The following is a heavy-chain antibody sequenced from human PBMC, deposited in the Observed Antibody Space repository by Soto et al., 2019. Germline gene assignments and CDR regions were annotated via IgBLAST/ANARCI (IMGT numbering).Heavy chain of an antibody. CDR3: ARAPQDYDILTGYFDY. D-gene: IGHD3-9*01. J-gene: IGHJ4*02. V-gene: IGHV4-39*01. CDR1: GGSISSSSYY. Sequence: GSLRLSCTVSGGSISSSSYYWGWIRQPPGKGLEWIGSIYYSGSTYYNPSLKSRVPISVDTSKNQFSLKLSSVTAADTAVYYCARAPQDYDILTGYFDYWGQGTLVTVSS. CDR2: IYYSGST.